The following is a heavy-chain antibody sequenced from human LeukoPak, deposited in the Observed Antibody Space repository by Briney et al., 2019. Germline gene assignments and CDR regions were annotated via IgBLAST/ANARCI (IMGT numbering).Heavy chain of an antibody. V-gene: IGHV3-66*01. CDR2: IYSGGIT. Sequence: GGSLRLSCAASGFTFSSYAMHWVRQAPGKGLEWVSVIYSGGITYYTDSVKGRFTISRDNSKNTVYLQMNSLRAEDTAVYYCARGEVDTTMATLTVYNYWGQGTLVTVSS. CDR1: GFTFSSYA. D-gene: IGHD5-18*01. CDR3: ARGEVDTTMATLTVYNY. J-gene: IGHJ4*02.